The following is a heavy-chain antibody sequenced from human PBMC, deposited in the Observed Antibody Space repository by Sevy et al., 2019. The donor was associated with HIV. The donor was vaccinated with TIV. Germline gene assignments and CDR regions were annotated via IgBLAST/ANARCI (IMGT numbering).Heavy chain of an antibody. V-gene: IGHV3-23*01. CDR1: GFTFSSYA. CDR2: ISGSGGST. J-gene: IGHJ4*02. CDR3: AKTPLKTVTNKSRGSGGFDY. Sequence: GGSLRLSCAASGFTFSSYAMSWVRQAPGKGLEWVSAISGSGGSTYYADSVKGRFTISRENSKNTLYLQMNSLRAEDTAVYYCAKTPLKTVTNKSRGSGGFDYWGQGTLVTVSS. D-gene: IGHD4-17*01.